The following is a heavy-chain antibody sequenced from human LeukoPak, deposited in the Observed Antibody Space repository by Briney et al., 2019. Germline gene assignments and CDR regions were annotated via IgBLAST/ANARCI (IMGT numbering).Heavy chain of an antibody. CDR1: GFTFSSYG. D-gene: IGHD2-2*01. J-gene: IGHJ4*02. CDR2: IWYDGSNK. CDR3: ARDLTVPAAMDY. V-gene: IGHV3-33*01. Sequence: PGRSLRLSCAASGFTFSSYGMHWVRQAPGKGLEGVAVIWYDGSNKYYADSVKGRFTISRDNSKNTLYLQMNSLRAEDTAVYYCARDLTVPAAMDYWGQGTLVTVSS.